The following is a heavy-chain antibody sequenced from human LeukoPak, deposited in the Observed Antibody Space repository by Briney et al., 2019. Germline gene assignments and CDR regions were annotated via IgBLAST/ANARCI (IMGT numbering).Heavy chain of an antibody. J-gene: IGHJ4*02. Sequence: PGGSLRLPCAASGFTFSSYEMNWVRQAPGKGLEWLSYISSGGGSTYYADSVRGRFTISRDNAKYSLYLQMNSLRAEDTAVYYCARALVRFRFDYWGQGTLVTVSS. CDR2: ISSGGGST. CDR1: GFTFSSYE. D-gene: IGHD3-3*01. V-gene: IGHV3-48*03. CDR3: ARALVRFRFDY.